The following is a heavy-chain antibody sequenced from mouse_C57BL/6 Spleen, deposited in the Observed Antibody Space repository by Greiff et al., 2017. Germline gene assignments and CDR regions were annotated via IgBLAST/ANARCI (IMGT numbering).Heavy chain of an antibody. CDR1: GYTFTSYW. CDR2: IHPNSGST. Sequence: VQLQQPGAELVKPGASVKLSCKASGYTFTSYWMHWVKQRPGQGLEWIGMIHPNSGSTNYNEKFKSKATLTVDKSSSTAYMQLSSLTSEDSAVYYCARRGLYYYGSSYEFAYWGQGTLVTVSA. J-gene: IGHJ3*01. V-gene: IGHV1-64*01. D-gene: IGHD1-1*01. CDR3: ARRGLYYYGSSYEFAY.